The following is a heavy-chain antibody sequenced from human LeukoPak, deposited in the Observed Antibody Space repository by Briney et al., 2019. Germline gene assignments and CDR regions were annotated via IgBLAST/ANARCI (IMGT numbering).Heavy chain of an antibody. CDR3: AKDGGYGSGNYYPDY. J-gene: IGHJ4*02. Sequence: GGSLRLSCAASGFSFSTYAMTWLRQAPGKGLEWVSTTTDSGESTHYADAVKGRFTMSRDNSKNTLYLQLNSLRAEDTAVYYCAKDGGYGSGNYYPDYWGQGTLVTVSS. CDR2: TTDSGEST. CDR1: GFSFSTYA. V-gene: IGHV3-23*01. D-gene: IGHD3-10*01.